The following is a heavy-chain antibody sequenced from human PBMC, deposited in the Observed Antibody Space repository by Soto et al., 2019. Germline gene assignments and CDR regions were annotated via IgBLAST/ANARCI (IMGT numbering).Heavy chain of an antibody. CDR1: GFTFSTSW. Sequence: EVQLVESGGGLVQPGGSLRLSCAASGFTFSTSWMHWVRQAAGKGLVWVSRINSDASTTNYADSVKGRFTISRDNAKNTLYLQMDSLTAEDTAVYYCARGASGWFGYDYWGQGTMVTVSS. D-gene: IGHD6-19*01. CDR3: ARGASGWFGYDY. CDR2: INSDASTT. V-gene: IGHV3-74*01. J-gene: IGHJ4*02.